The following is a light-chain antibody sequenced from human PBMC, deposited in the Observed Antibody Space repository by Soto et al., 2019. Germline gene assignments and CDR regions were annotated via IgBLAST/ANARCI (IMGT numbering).Light chain of an antibody. V-gene: IGLV2-14*01. CDR1: SSDVGGYDY. Sequence: QSALTQPASVSGSPGQSITISCTATSSDVGGYDYVSWYQQHPGKGPKLMIYEVSNRPSGVSNRFSGSKSGNTASLTISGLQAEDGAEYYCSSYTITNTVVFGGGTQLTVL. CDR2: EVS. J-gene: IGLJ2*01. CDR3: SSYTITNTVV.